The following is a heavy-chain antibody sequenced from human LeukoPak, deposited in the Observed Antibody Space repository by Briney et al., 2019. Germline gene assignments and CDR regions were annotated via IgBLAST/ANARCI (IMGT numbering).Heavy chain of an antibody. CDR1: GFTFSNFG. CDR3: AKQMAVDYFDY. J-gene: IGHJ4*02. D-gene: IGHD5-24*01. CDR2: ISYDGKNE. V-gene: IGHV3-30*18. Sequence: PGGSLRLSCAASGFTFSNFGMHWVRQAPGKGLEWVAVISYDGKNEYYTDSVKGRFTISRDNAKNTVYLQMNSLKPEDTAVYCCAKQMAVDYFDYWGQGTLVTVSS.